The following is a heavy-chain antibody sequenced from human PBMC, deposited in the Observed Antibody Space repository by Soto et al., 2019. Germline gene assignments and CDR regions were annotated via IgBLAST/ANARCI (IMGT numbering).Heavy chain of an antibody. CDR1: GFTFSSYA. J-gene: IGHJ4*02. CDR3: AKCPTGGSGSYYDY. Sequence: EVQLLESGGGLVQPGGSLRLSCAASGFTFSSYAMSWVRQAPGKGLEWVSAISGSGGSTYYADSVKGRFTISRDNSKNQLYLQMNSLRDEDKAVYYCAKCPTGGSGSYYDYWGQGTLVTVSS. V-gene: IGHV3-23*01. D-gene: IGHD3-10*01. CDR2: ISGSGGST.